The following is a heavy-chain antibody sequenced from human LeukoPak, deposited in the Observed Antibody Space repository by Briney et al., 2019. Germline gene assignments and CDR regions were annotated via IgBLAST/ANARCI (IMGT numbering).Heavy chain of an antibody. D-gene: IGHD3-10*01. CDR1: GGSISSGGYS. CDR2: IYHSGST. J-gene: IGHJ4*02. V-gene: IGHV4-30-2*01. Sequence: SENLSLTCAVSGGSISSGGYSWRWIRQPPGRGLEWIAYIYHSGSTYYNPSLKSRVTISVDRTKYLFSLKLSSVTAAHTAVYCCARGVMVQRDILVHFDYLGQGTLVTVSS. CDR3: ARGVMVQRDILVHFDY.